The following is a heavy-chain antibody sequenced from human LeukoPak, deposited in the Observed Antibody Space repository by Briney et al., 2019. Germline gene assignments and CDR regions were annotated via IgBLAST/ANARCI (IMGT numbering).Heavy chain of an antibody. CDR3: CGSGSYYFDY. V-gene: IGHV3-30-3*01. J-gene: IGHJ4*02. Sequence: PGGSLRLSCAASGFTFSSYAMHWVRQAPDKGLEWVAVISYDGSNKYYADSVKGRFTISRDNSKNTLYLQMNSLRAEDTAVYYCCGSGSYYFDYWGQGTLVTASS. CDR1: GFTFSSYA. D-gene: IGHD3-10*01. CDR2: ISYDGSNK.